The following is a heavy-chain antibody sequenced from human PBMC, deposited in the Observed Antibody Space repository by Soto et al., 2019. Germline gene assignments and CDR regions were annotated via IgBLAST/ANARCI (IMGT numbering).Heavy chain of an antibody. V-gene: IGHV3-72*01. CDR3: SRLRHGTGYYIDY. CDR1: GFTFSDYY. CDR2: SRDKPNSYTT. J-gene: IGHJ4*02. D-gene: IGHD3-9*01. Sequence: GGSLRLSCAASGFTFSDYYMDWVRQAPGKGLEWVGRSRDKPNSYTTEYAASVKGRFTISRDGSTNLLYLQMNSLRTEDTAVYYCSRLRHGTGYYIDYLGQGTLVTVSS.